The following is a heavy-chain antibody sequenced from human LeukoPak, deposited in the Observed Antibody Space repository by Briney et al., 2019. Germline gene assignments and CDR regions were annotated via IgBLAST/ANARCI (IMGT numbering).Heavy chain of an antibody. Sequence: GGSLRLSCAASGFTFSSYSMNWVRQAPGKGLEWVSSISSSSSYIYYAESVKGRFTISRDNAKNSLYLQMNSLRAEDTAVYYCAREWEKGGFDYWGQGTLVTVSS. CDR1: GFTFSSYS. CDR3: AREWEKGGFDY. CDR2: ISSSSSYI. J-gene: IGHJ4*02. V-gene: IGHV3-21*01. D-gene: IGHD1-26*01.